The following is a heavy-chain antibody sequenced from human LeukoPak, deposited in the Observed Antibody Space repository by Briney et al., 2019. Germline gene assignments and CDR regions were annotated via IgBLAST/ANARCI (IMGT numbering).Heavy chain of an antibody. CDR2: VYQTGST. CDR3: ARTVLISSGYYLDY. CDR1: GASISSSNW. J-gene: IGHJ4*02. D-gene: IGHD3-22*01. Sequence: SETLSLTCGVSGASISSSNWWSWVRQPPGQGLEWIGEVYQTGSTNYNPSLTSRVTMSVDKSRNQFSLDLTSVTAADTAVYYCARTVLISSGYYLDYWGQGTLVTVSS. V-gene: IGHV4-4*02.